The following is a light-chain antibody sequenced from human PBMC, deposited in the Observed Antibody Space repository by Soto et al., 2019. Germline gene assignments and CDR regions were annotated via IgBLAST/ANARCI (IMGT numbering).Light chain of an antibody. CDR3: QQYDNLPYT. J-gene: IGKJ2*01. CDR1: QDISNY. CDR2: HAS. V-gene: IGKV1-33*01. Sequence: DIQMTQSPSSLSASVGDRVTITCQASQDISNYLNWYQQKPGKAPKLLIYHASNLETGVPSRFSGSGSGTDFTCTISSLQPEDRATYYCQQYDNLPYTFGQGTKLEIK.